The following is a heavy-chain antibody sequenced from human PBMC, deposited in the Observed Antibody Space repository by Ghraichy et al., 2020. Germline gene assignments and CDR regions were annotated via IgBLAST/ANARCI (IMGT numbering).Heavy chain of an antibody. J-gene: IGHJ4*02. CDR2: IKQDGSEK. V-gene: IGHV3-7*01. D-gene: IGHD2-15*01. Sequence: GGSLRLSCAASGFTFSSYWMSWVRQAPGKGLEWVANIKQDGSEKYYVDSVKGRFTISRDNAKNSLYLQMNSLRAEDTAVYYCARDQGGYSRESNYWGQGTLVTVSS. CDR1: GFTFSSYW. CDR3: ARDQGGYSRESNY.